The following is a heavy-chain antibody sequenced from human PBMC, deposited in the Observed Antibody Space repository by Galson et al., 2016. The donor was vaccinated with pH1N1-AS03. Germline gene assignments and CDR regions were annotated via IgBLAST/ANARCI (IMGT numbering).Heavy chain of an antibody. CDR1: GASISSRSYH. D-gene: IGHD3-10*01. V-gene: IGHV4-39*02. J-gene: IGHJ4*02. CDR2: VDYNVGT. Sequence: ETLSLTCSVSGASISSRSYHWVWIRQPPGKGLEWIGIVDYNVGTYYNPSLKSRVTIPADTSNNRFSLKLTPVTAADTAIYYCATYMAGEGGRGYWGPGTLVTVSS. CDR3: ATYMAGEGGRGY.